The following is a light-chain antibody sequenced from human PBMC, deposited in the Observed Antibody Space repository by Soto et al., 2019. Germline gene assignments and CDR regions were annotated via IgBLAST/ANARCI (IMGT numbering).Light chain of an antibody. V-gene: IGLV2-23*01. J-gene: IGLJ2*01. CDR1: ISDVGRYNL. Sequence: QSALTQPASVSGSPGQSITISCTGTISDVGRYNLVSWYQQHPDKAPKLIIYEDIERPSGVSHRFSGSTSGNTASLTISGLQTEDGAKYFCCSYAGGASVVFGGGTKVTVL. CDR3: CSYAGGASVV. CDR2: EDI.